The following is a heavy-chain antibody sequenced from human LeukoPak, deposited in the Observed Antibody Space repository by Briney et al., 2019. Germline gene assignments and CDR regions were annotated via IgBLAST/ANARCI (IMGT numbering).Heavy chain of an antibody. V-gene: IGHV3-7*01. D-gene: IGHD3-10*01. Sequence: PGGSLRLSCAASGFTFRNYWMSWVRQAPGKGLEWVANINQDGSEKYYVDSVKGRFTISRDNAKKSLYLQMNSLRAEDTAVYYCARVKSVVWLGEPSLDYWGQGTLVTVSS. J-gene: IGHJ4*02. CDR1: GFTFRNYW. CDR2: INQDGSEK. CDR3: ARVKSVVWLGEPSLDY.